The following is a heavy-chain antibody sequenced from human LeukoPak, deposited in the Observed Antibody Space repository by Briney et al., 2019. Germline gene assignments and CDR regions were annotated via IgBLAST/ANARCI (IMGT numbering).Heavy chain of an antibody. V-gene: IGHV4-61*02. Sequence: SETLSLTCTVSGGSISSGSYYWSWIRQPAGKGLEWIGRIYTSGSTNYNPSLKSRVTISVDTSKNQFSLKLSSVTAADTAVYYCARDLRNYGSGSYFDYWGQGTLVTVSS. J-gene: IGHJ4*02. CDR2: IYTSGST. CDR1: GGSISSGSYY. CDR3: ARDLRNYGSGSYFDY. D-gene: IGHD3-10*01.